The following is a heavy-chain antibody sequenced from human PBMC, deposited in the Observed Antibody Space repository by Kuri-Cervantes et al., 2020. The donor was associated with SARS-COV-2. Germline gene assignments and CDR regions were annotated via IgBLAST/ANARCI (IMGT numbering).Heavy chain of an antibody. J-gene: IGHJ1*01. CDR2: ISSSGSTI. V-gene: IGHV3-11*01. CDR1: GFTFSDYY. CDR3: AVVAATGYFQH. D-gene: IGHD2-15*01. Sequence: LSLTCAASGFTFSDYYMSWIRQAPGKGLEWVSYISSSGSTIYYADSVKGRFTISRDNSKNTLYLQMNSLRAEDTAVYYCAVVAATGYFQHWGQGTLVTVSS.